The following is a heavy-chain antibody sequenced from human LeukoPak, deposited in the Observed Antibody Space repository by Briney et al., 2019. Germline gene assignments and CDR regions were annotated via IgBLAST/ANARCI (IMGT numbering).Heavy chain of an antibody. CDR3: ARVTWWGAYYYYYYMDV. CDR1: GFTFTSYW. V-gene: IGHV3-74*01. CDR2: TNSDGSST. Sequence: PGRSLRLSCPPSGFTFTSYWMHCVRQAPGNGLGWVSPTNSDGSSTSYADSVKGRFTISRDNAKNTLYLQMNSLRAEDTAVYYCARVTWWGAYYYYYYMDVWGKGTTVTVSS. J-gene: IGHJ6*03. D-gene: IGHD2-15*01.